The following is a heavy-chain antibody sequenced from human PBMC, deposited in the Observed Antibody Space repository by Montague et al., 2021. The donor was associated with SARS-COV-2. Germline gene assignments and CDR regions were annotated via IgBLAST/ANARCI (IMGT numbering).Heavy chain of an antibody. CDR3: ARGLYNWNYEHWFDT. Sequence: ETLSLTCTVSGGSVGSSHYYWAWIRQPPGKGLEWIGTIYYSGSTXYNPSPRSRVTIDVDASTNQFSLKLHSVTAADTAVYFCARGLYNWNYEHWFDTWGQGTLVTVSS. CDR1: GGSVGSSHYY. J-gene: IGHJ5*02. V-gene: IGHV4-39*01. D-gene: IGHD1-7*01. CDR2: IYYSGST.